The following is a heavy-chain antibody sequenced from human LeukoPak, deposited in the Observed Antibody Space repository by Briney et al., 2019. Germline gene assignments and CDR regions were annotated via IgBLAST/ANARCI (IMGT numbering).Heavy chain of an antibody. V-gene: IGHV4-31*03. CDR2: IYYSGST. CDR3: ARGGGGLSYYFDY. J-gene: IGHJ4*02. D-gene: IGHD2-15*01. CDR1: GGSISSGGYS. Sequence: PSETLSLTCTVSGGSISSGGYSWSWIRQHPGKGLEWIGYIYYSGSTYYNPSLKSRVTISVDTSKNQFSLKLSSVTAADTAVYYCARGGGGLSYYFDYWGQGTLVTVSS.